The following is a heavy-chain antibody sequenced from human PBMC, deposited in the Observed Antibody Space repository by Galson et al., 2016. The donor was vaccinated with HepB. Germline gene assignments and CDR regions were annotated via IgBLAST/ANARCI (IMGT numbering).Heavy chain of an antibody. CDR3: ARDRRGLYISDAFDI. Sequence: LSLTCTVSGGSISSGGYYWSWIRQYPGKGLEWIGYIYYSGSTYYNPSLKSRVTISADTSKNQFSLKLSSVTATDTAVYYCARDRRGLYISDAFDIWGQGTMVTVSS. CDR2: IYYSGST. V-gene: IGHV4-31*03. CDR1: GGSISSGGYY. J-gene: IGHJ3*02. D-gene: IGHD3-10*01.